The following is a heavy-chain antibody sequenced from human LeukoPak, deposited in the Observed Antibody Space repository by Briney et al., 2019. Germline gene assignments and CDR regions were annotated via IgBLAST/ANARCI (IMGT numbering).Heavy chain of an antibody. J-gene: IGHJ4*02. V-gene: IGHV4-59*01. CDR1: GVSISSYY. CDR2: IYYSGTT. D-gene: IGHD3-16*01. CDR3: ARGGGFFDY. Sequence: SETLSLTCTVSGVSISSYYWSWIRQPPGKGLEWIGYIYYSGTTNYNPSLKSRVTMSVDTSKNQFSLKLNSVTAADTAVYYCARGGGFFDYWGQGTLVTVSS.